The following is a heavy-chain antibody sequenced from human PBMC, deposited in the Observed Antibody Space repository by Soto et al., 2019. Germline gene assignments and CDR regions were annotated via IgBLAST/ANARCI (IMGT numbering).Heavy chain of an antibody. CDR3: AKRRGYSNGEFDY. V-gene: IGHV3-23*01. CDR1: GFTFNSYA. D-gene: IGHD5-18*01. J-gene: IGHJ4*02. Sequence: GGSLRLSCAASGFTFNSYAMTWVRQAPGKGLEWVSFISGSGGITYYADSVKGRFTISRDNSKNTLYLQMHSLRAEDTAVYYCAKRRGYSNGEFDYWGQGTLVTVSS. CDR2: ISGSGGIT.